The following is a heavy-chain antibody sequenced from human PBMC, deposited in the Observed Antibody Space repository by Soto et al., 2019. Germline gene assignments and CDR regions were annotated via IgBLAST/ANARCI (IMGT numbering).Heavy chain of an antibody. D-gene: IGHD2-21*02. CDR2: IYYSGST. V-gene: IGHV4-59*08. Sequence: SETLSLTCTVSGGSISSYFWSWIRQPPGKGLEWIGYIYYSGSTNYNPSLKSRVTISVDTPKNQFSLKLSSVTAADTAVYYCARHLYCAGDCYTFDSWGQGTLVTV. J-gene: IGHJ4*02. CDR1: GGSISSYF. CDR3: ARHLYCAGDCYTFDS.